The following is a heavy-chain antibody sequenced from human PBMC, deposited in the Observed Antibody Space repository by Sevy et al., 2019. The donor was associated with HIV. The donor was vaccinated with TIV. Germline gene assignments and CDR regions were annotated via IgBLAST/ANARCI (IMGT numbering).Heavy chain of an antibody. J-gene: IGHJ4*02. CDR3: ARITGWRFDY. CDR2: ISSSGSAI. CDR1: GFPFTSYA. V-gene: IGHV3-48*03. D-gene: IGHD6-19*01. Sequence: GGSLRLSCAASGFPFTSYAMDWVRQAPGKGLEWISYISSSGSAIYYADSVKGRFTISRDNAKNSLYLQMNSLRAEDTAVYYCARITGWRFDYWGQGTLVTVSS.